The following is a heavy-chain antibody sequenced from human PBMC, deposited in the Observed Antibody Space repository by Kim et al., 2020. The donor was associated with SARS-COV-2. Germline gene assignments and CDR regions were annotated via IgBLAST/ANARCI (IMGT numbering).Heavy chain of an antibody. D-gene: IGHD3-10*01. Sequence: VKGRFTISRDSAKNTRYWQMDSLRVEDTAVYYCARANVVRGGAPKYYCMDVWGQGTTVTVSS. V-gene: IGHV3-74*01. CDR3: ARANVVRGGAPKYYCMDV. J-gene: IGHJ6*02.